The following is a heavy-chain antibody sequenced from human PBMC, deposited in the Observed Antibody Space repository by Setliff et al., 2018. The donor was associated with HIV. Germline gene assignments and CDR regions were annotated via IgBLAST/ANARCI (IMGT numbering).Heavy chain of an antibody. CDR3: ARGATLLPGYSDRWEYFYMDV. J-gene: IGHJ6*03. CDR1: GGSFSEYY. V-gene: IGHV4-34*01. D-gene: IGHD5-12*01. Sequence: PSETLSLTCAVYGGSFSEYYWSWIRQSPGKGLEWIGEINHSGSTHYNPPLKSRATMSVDTSKNQFSLRLNSVTAADTAVYYCARGATLLPGYSDRWEYFYMDVWGKGTTVTVSS. CDR2: INHSGST.